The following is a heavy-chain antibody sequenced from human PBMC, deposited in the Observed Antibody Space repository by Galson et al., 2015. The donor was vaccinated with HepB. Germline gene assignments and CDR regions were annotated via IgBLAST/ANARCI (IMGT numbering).Heavy chain of an antibody. V-gene: IGHV3-33*01. Sequence: SLRLSCAASGFTFSSYGMHWVRQAPGKGLEWVAVIWYDGSNKYYADSVKGRFTISRDNSKNTLYLQMNSLRAEDTAVYYCAREPFTMIVAWYFDYWGQGTQVTVSS. D-gene: IGHD3-22*01. CDR1: GFTFSSYG. J-gene: IGHJ4*02. CDR2: IWYDGSNK. CDR3: AREPFTMIVAWYFDY.